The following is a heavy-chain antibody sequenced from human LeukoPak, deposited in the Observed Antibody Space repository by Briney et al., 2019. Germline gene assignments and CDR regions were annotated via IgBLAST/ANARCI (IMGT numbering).Heavy chain of an antibody. CDR1: GGSLSSYY. CDR3: AREEYGDYGRGSAFDI. V-gene: IGHV4-59*01. CDR2: IYYSGST. D-gene: IGHD4-17*01. J-gene: IGHJ3*02. Sequence: SETLSLTCTVSGGSLSSYYWSWIRQPPGKGLEWIGYIYYSGSTNYNPSLKSRVTISVDTSKNQFSLKLSSVTAADTAVYYCAREEYGDYGRGSAFDIWGQGTMVTVSS.